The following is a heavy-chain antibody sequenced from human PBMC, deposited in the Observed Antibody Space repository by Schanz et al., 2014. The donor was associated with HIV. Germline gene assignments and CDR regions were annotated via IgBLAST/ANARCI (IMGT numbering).Heavy chain of an antibody. D-gene: IGHD1-26*01. V-gene: IGHV3-7*01. Sequence: VQLVESGGGVVQPGRSLRLSCAASGFSFSNFWVTWVRQAPGKRLEWVANIKQDESEKYYADSVKGRFTISRDNAKNSLYLQMNSLRAEDTAVYYCVLPSAKIVGGLGEHYFDHWGQGTLVTVSS. CDR1: GFSFSNFW. J-gene: IGHJ4*02. CDR3: VLPSAKIVGGLGEHYFDH. CDR2: IKQDESEK.